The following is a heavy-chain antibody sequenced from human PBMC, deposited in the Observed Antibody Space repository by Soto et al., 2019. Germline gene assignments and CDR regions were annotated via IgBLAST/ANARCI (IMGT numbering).Heavy chain of an antibody. CDR2: IYSGGST. CDR1: GFTVSSNY. D-gene: IGHD4-17*01. CDR3: ASLSGYGDYHDAFDI. V-gene: IGHV3-66*02. J-gene: IGHJ3*02. Sequence: GGSLRLSCAASGFTVSSNYMSWVRQAPGKGLEWVSVIYSGGSTYYADSVKGRFTISRDNSKNTLYLQMNSLRAEDTAVYYCASLSGYGDYHDAFDIWGQGKMVTVSS.